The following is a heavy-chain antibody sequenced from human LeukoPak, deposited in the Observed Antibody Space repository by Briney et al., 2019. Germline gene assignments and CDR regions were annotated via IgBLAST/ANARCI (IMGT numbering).Heavy chain of an antibody. CDR1: GFTVSSNY. J-gene: IGHJ4*02. Sequence: GGSLRLSCAASGFTVSSNYMSWVRQAPGKGLEWVSVIYSGGSTYYADSVKGRFTIYRDNSKNTLYLQMNSLRAEDTAVYYCARGLHSSGWYSDYWGQGTLVTVSS. CDR2: IYSGGST. D-gene: IGHD6-19*01. CDR3: ARGLHSSGWYSDY. V-gene: IGHV3-53*01.